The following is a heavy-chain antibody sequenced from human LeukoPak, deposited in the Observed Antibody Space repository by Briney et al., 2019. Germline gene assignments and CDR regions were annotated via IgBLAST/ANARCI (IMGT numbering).Heavy chain of an antibody. V-gene: IGHV4-61*05. D-gene: IGHD2-15*01. CDR1: GGSISTNSYY. CDR3: ARGYCSGGSCFNYYYYGMDV. Sequence: SETLSLTCTVSGGSISTNSYYWGWIRQPPGKGLEWIGYIYYSGSTNYNPSLKSRVTISVDTSKNQFSLKLSSVTAADTAVYYCARGYCSGGSCFNYYYYGMDVWGQGTTVTVSS. J-gene: IGHJ6*02. CDR2: IYYSGST.